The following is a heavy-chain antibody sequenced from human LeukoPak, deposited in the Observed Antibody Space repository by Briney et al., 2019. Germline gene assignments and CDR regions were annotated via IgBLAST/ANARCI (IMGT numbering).Heavy chain of an antibody. D-gene: IGHD2-2*03. CDR2: IYYSGST. J-gene: IGHJ5*02. Sequence: SQTLSLTCTVSGGSISSGDYYWSWIRQPPGKGLEWMGYIYYSGSTYYNPSLKSRVTISVDTSKNQFSLKLSSVTAADTAVYYCARDVGYCSSTSCYNWFDPWGQGTLVTVSS. CDR1: GGSISSGDYY. CDR3: ARDVGYCSSTSCYNWFDP. V-gene: IGHV4-30-4*08.